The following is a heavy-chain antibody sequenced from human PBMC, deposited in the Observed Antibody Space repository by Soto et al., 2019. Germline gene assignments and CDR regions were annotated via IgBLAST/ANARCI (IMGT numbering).Heavy chain of an antibody. CDR3: ARDFRKRADIVVANYYYMDV. CDR1: GGTFSSYT. Sequence: SVKVSCKASGGTFSSYTISWVRQAPGQGLEWMGRIIPILGIANYAQKFQGRVTITADKSTSTAYMELSSLRSEDTAVYYCARDFRKRADIVVANYYYMDVWGKGTTVTVSS. V-gene: IGHV1-69*04. J-gene: IGHJ6*03. CDR2: IIPILGIA. D-gene: IGHD2-15*01.